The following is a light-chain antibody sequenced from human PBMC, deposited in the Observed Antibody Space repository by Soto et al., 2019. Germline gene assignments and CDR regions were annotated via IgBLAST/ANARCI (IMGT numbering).Light chain of an antibody. V-gene: IGKV3-20*01. CDR1: QSVSSSY. CDR3: QQYSSSVLYT. CDR2: GVS. Sequence: IVLTQSPGTLSLSPGERATLSCRASQSVSSSYLAWYQQKPGQAPRLLIYGVSNRATGIPDRFSGSGSGTDSTLAISRLEPEDVAVYYCQQYSSSVLYTFGQGTKVDIK. J-gene: IGKJ2*01.